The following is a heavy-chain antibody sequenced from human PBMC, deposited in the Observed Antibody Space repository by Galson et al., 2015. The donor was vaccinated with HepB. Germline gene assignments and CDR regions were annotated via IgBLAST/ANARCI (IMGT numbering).Heavy chain of an antibody. CDR1: GGTFSSYA. D-gene: IGHD2/OR15-2a*01. Sequence: SVKVSCKASGGTFSSYAISWVRQAPGQGLEWMGGIIPIFGTANYAQTFQGGVTITADDSTSTAYMELSSLRSEDTAVYYCARYFTAYMDVWGKGTTVTVSS. CDR3: ARYFTAYMDV. V-gene: IGHV1-69*13. CDR2: IIPIFGTA. J-gene: IGHJ6*03.